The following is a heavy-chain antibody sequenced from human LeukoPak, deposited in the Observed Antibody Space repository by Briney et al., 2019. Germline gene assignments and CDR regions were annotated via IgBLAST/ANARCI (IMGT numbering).Heavy chain of an antibody. Sequence: SETLSLTCTVSGGSISSSSYYWGWIRQPPGKGLEWIVSIYYSGSTYYNPSLKSRATISVDTSKNQFSLKLSSVTAADTAVYYCARAILYYDSSGYIDYWGQGTLVTVSS. J-gene: IGHJ4*02. V-gene: IGHV4-39*07. CDR1: GGSISSSSYY. D-gene: IGHD3-22*01. CDR2: IYYSGST. CDR3: ARAILYYDSSGYIDY.